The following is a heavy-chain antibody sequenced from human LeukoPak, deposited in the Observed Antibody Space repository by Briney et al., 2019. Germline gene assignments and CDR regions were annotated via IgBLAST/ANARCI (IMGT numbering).Heavy chain of an antibody. V-gene: IGHV1-2*06. D-gene: IGHD6-13*01. Sequence: ASVKVSCKASGYTFTGYYMHWVRQAPGHGLEWMGRINPNSGGTNYAQKFQGRVTMTRDTSISTAYMELSRLRSDDTAVYYCARGGDSSSWRFDPWGQGTLVTVSS. CDR2: INPNSGGT. CDR3: ARGGDSSSWRFDP. CDR1: GYTFTGYY. J-gene: IGHJ5*02.